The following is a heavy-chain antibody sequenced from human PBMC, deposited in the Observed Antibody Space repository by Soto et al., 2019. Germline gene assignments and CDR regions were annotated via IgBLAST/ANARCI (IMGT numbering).Heavy chain of an antibody. D-gene: IGHD3-10*01. CDR1: GGSFSGYY. J-gene: IGHJ3*02. CDR3: ARGFGSGSYYKSGAFDI. CDR2: INHSGST. Sequence: QVQLQQWGAGLLKPSETLSLTCAVYGGSFSGYYWSWIRQPPGKGLEWIGEINHSGSTNYNPSLKSRVTISVDTSKNQFSLKLSSVTAADTAVYYCARGFGSGSYYKSGAFDIWGQGTMVTVSS. V-gene: IGHV4-34*01.